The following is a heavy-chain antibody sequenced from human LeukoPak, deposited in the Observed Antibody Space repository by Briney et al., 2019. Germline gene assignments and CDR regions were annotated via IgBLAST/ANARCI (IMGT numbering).Heavy chain of an antibody. CDR3: ARGRPTYYDFWSGYSY. CDR1: GYTFTSCD. CDR2: MNPNSGNT. J-gene: IGHJ4*02. Sequence: ASVKVSCKASGYTFTSCDINWVRQATGQGLEWMGWMNPNSGNTGYAQKFQGRVTMTRNTSISTAYMELSSLRSEDTAVYYCARGRPTYYDFWSGYSYWGQGTLVTVSS. D-gene: IGHD3-3*01. V-gene: IGHV1-8*01.